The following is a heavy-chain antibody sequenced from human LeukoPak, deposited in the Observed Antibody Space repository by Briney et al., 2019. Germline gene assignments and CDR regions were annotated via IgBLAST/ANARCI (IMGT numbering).Heavy chain of an antibody. CDR1: GFTFSSYA. J-gene: IGHJ4*02. CDR3: ARDRKYYGSGTLDY. CDR2: ISYDGSNK. Sequence: GSLRLSCAASGFTFSSYAMHWVRQAPGKGLEWVAVISYDGSNKYYADSVKGRFTISRDNSKNTLYLQMNSLRAEDTAVYYCARDRKYYGSGTLDYWGKGTMVTVSS. D-gene: IGHD3-10*01. V-gene: IGHV3-30-3*01.